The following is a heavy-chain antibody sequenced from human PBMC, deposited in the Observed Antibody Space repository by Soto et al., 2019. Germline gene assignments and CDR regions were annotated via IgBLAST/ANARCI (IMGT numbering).Heavy chain of an antibody. V-gene: IGHV1-69*02. D-gene: IGHD3-22*01. CDR2: IIPILGIA. J-gene: IGHJ4*02. Sequence: QVQLVQSGAEVKKPESSVKVSCKASGGTFSSYTISWVRQAPGQGLEWMGRIIPILGIANYAQKFQGRVTITADKSTSTAYMELSSLRSEDTAVYYCARGFYDSSGLISLDYWGQGTLVTVSS. CDR1: GGTFSSYT. CDR3: ARGFYDSSGLISLDY.